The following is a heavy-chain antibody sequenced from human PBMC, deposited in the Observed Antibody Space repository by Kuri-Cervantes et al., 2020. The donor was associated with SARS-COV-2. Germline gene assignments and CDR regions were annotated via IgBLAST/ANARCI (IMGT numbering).Heavy chain of an antibody. D-gene: IGHD3-3*01. Sequence: GSLRLSCAVYGGSFSGYYWTWVRQPPGKGLEWIGEINHSGTTHYNPSLEGRITISLDTSKNQFSLKLSPVTAADTAVYYCARRRDFWSGYYPYFDYWGQGTLVTVSS. CDR1: GGSFSGYY. V-gene: IGHV4-34*01. CDR3: ARRRDFWSGYYPYFDY. CDR2: INHSGTT. J-gene: IGHJ4*02.